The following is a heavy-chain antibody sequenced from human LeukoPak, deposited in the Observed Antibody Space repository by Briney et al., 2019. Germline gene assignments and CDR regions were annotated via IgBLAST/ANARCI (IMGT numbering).Heavy chain of an antibody. Sequence: SETLSLTCSVSVDSISSYYWSWIRQPAGKGLEWIGRIYTTGSTNYNPSLTSRVTMSVDTSKNQFSLELSSVTAADTAVYYCARGIAAAAKQGGFDFWGQGTLVTVSS. D-gene: IGHD6-13*01. CDR2: IYTTGST. CDR1: VDSISSYY. CDR3: ARGIAAAAKQGGFDF. J-gene: IGHJ4*02. V-gene: IGHV4-4*07.